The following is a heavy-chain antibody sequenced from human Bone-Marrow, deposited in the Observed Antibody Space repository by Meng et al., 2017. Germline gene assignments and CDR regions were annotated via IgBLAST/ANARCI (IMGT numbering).Heavy chain of an antibody. Sequence: GSLRPSCAVSGYSISSGYYWGWIRQPPGKGLEWSGSIHHSGSTYYNPSLKSRVTISVDTSKNQFSLKLSSVTAADTAVYYCARVTGGGLLFYFDYWGQGPLVTVSS. CDR1: GYSISSGYY. D-gene: IGHD1-26*01. J-gene: IGHJ4*02. CDR2: IHHSGST. V-gene: IGHV4-38-2*01. CDR3: ARVTGGGLLFYFDY.